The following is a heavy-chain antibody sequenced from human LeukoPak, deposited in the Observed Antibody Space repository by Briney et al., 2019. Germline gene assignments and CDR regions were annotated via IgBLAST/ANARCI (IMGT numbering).Heavy chain of an antibody. CDR3: AREDYIDAFDI. Sequence: GGSLRLSCAASGFTFSSYWMSWVRQASGKGLEWVANIKQDGSEKYYVDSVKGRFTISRDNAKNSLYLQMNSLRAEDTAVYYCAREDYIDAFDIWGQGTMVTVSS. J-gene: IGHJ3*02. V-gene: IGHV3-7*04. CDR2: IKQDGSEK. CDR1: GFTFSSYW. D-gene: IGHD4-11*01.